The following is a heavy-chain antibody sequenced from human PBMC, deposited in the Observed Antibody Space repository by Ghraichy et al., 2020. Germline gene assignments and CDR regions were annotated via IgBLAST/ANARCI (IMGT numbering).Heavy chain of an antibody. Sequence: GGSLRLSCAASGFTFSTYSMNWVRQAPGKGLEWVSSISSKSTYIYYADSVKGRFTISRDNAKNSLSLQMNSLRAEDSAVYYCTRDSGLKFGGYAYWGQGTLVTVS. CDR2: ISSKSTYI. D-gene: IGHD2-2*01. V-gene: IGHV3-21*01. CDR1: GFTFSTYS. CDR3: TRDSGLKFGGYAY. J-gene: IGHJ4*02.